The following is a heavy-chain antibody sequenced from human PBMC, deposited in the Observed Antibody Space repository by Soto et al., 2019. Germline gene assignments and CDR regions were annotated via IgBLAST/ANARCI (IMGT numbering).Heavy chain of an antibody. D-gene: IGHD3-22*01. CDR3: ATEPIYYNDGSGYYPLGH. CDR1: GYSFATYG. CDR2: ISAHNGDT. V-gene: IGHV1-18*04. Sequence: QVQLVQSGAEVKKPGASVKVSCKASGYSFATYGFSWVRQAPGQGLECVGWISAHNGDTHYSQKFQGRVTLTTDTSTNTGYMELRTLTFDDTAVYFCATEPIYYNDGSGYYPLGHWGQGTLVTVSS. J-gene: IGHJ4*02.